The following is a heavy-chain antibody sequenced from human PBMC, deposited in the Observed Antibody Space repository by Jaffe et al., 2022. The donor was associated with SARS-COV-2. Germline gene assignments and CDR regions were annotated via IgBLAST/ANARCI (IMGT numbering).Heavy chain of an antibody. J-gene: IGHJ4*02. CDR1: GFTFDDYA. D-gene: IGHD3-10*01. CDR2: ISWNSGSI. V-gene: IGHV3-9*01. CDR3: AKELRFGELSGPFDY. Sequence: EVQLVESGGGLVQPGRSLRLSCAASGFTFDDYAMHWVRQAPGKGLEWVSGISWNSGSIGYADSVKGRFTISRDNAKNSLYLQMNSLRAEDTALYYCAKELRFGELSGPFDYWGQGTLVTVSS.